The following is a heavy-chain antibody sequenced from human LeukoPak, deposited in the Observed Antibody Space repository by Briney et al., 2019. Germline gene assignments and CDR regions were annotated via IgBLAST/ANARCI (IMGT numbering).Heavy chain of an antibody. CDR2: INPSGGST. D-gene: IGHD3-10*01. CDR3: ARTYYYGSGSRYYYGMDV. CDR1: GYTFTGYY. Sequence: ASVKVSCKASGYTFTGYYMHWVRQAPGQGLEWMGIINPSGGSTSYAQKFQGRVTMTRDTSTSTVYMELSSLRSEDTAVYYCARTYYYGSGSRYYYGMDVWGKGTTVTVSS. J-gene: IGHJ6*04. V-gene: IGHV1-46*01.